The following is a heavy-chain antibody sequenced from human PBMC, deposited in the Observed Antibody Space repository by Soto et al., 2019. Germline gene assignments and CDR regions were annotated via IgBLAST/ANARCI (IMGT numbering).Heavy chain of an antibody. CDR3: ARDHGRGSSAWYLDY. D-gene: IGHD6-19*01. V-gene: IGHV3-30-3*01. Sequence: QVQLVESGGGVVQPGRSLRLSCAASGFTFSSYAIHWVRQAPGKGLEWVAVISYDGSNKYYADSVKGRFTISRDNSKNTLYLQMNRLRGDDTAVYYCARDHGRGSSAWYLDYWGQGTLVTVSS. CDR1: GFTFSSYA. J-gene: IGHJ4*02. CDR2: ISYDGSNK.